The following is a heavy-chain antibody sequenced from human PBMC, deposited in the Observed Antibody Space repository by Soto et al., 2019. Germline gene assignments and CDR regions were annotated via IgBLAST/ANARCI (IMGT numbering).Heavy chain of an antibody. CDR1: GFSVSKAW. V-gene: IGHV3-15*07. D-gene: IGHD2-15*01. Sequence: EVQLVDSGGGLVKPGGSLRLSCEASGFSVSKAWMNWVRQAPGKGLEWVGRIKTRDEGETTNYAAPVKGRFTISRDDSKNTLYLQMNSLKTVDTAVYYCTTGSVEGFWGQGTTVTVSS. J-gene: IGHJ6*02. CDR3: TTGSVEGF. CDR2: IKTRDEGETT.